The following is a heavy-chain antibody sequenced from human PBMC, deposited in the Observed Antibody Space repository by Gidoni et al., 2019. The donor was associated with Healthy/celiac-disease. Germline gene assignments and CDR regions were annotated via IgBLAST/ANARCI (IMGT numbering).Heavy chain of an antibody. Sequence: EVQLLESGGGLVPPGGSLRLSCEASGFTFTNYAMSWVRQAPGKGLEWVSSIRGSAVTTYYEDAVKGRFTSSRDKSKNTLYLQMNSRRAEDTAVEYCAKVTAEMGTRRGYFDYWGLGTLVTVSS. J-gene: IGHJ4*02. CDR1: GFTFTNYA. CDR3: AKVTAEMGTRRGYFDY. D-gene: IGHD2-2*01. CDR2: IRGSAVTT. V-gene: IGHV3-23*01.